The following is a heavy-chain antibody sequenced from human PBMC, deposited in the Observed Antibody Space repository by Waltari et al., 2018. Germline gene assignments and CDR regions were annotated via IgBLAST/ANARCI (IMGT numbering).Heavy chain of an antibody. D-gene: IGHD3-3*01. CDR3: ARGPVLRFLEWLSRGPTFDY. J-gene: IGHJ4*02. CDR1: GGSFSGYY. Sequence: QVQLQQWGAGLLKPSETLSLTCAVYGGSFSGYYWSWIRQPPGQGLEWIGESNQSGSTNYNPSLKSRVTIAVDTSKNQFSLKLSSVTAADTAVYYCARGPVLRFLEWLSRGPTFDYWGQGTLVTVSS. V-gene: IGHV4-34*01. CDR2: SNQSGST.